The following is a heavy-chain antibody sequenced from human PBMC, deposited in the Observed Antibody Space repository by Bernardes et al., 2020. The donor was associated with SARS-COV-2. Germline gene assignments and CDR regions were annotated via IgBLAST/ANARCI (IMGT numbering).Heavy chain of an antibody. Sequence: SETLSLTCAVYGGSFSGYYWSWIRQPPGKGLEWIGEINHSGSTNYNPSLKSRVTISVDTSKNQFSLKLSSVTAADTAVYYCATLLGGTTVTDEGFYYYYGMDVWGQGTTVTVSS. V-gene: IGHV4-34*01. CDR2: INHSGST. CDR1: GGSFSGYY. CDR3: ATLLGGTTVTDEGFYYYYGMDV. J-gene: IGHJ6*02. D-gene: IGHD4-4*01.